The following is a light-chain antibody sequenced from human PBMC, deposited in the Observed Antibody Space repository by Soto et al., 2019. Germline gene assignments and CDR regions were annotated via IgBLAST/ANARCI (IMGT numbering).Light chain of an antibody. V-gene: IGKV3-11*01. Sequence: EVVLTQSLATLSLSPGERAALSCRASQNVYGYLAWSQQKPGQAPRLLIGDASNSATGIPARFRCRGSGTDFTLTLSRLEPEDFAVYYCQQLSSYPLTFGGGTKVDIK. J-gene: IGKJ4*01. CDR1: QNVYGY. CDR3: QQLSSYPLT. CDR2: DAS.